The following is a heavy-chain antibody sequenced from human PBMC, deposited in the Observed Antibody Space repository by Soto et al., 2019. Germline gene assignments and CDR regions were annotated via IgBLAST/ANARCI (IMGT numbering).Heavy chain of an antibody. J-gene: IGHJ4*02. V-gene: IGHV4-34*01. CDR2: IGPSGTT. CDR1: GGSFTGYY. Sequence: SETLSLTCIFYGGSFTGYYWTWIRQPPGKGLEWIGEIGPSGTTNYNPSLKSRVTISLDTSKNQFSLNLASVTAADSAVFYCARGSSGSDYWGQGTLVTVSS. D-gene: IGHD3-22*01. CDR3: ARGSSGSDY.